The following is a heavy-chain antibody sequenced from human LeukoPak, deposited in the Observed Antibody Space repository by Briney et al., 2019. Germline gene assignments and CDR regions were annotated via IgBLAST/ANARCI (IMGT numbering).Heavy chain of an antibody. CDR3: ATDRSSSLGQIGDLDY. J-gene: IGHJ4*02. CDR1: GYTLTELS. Sequence: ASVKVSCKVSGYTLTELSMHWVRQAPGKGLEWMGGFDPEDGETIYAQKFQGRAAMTEDTSTDTAYMELSSLRSEDTAVYYCATDRSSSLGQIGDLDYWGQGTLVTVSS. V-gene: IGHV1-24*01. D-gene: IGHD2-15*01. CDR2: FDPEDGET.